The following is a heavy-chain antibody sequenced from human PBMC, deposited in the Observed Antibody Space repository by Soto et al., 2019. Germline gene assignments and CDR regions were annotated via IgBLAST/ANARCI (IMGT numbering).Heavy chain of an antibody. Sequence: GGSLRLSCAASGFTFSSYAMHWVRQAPGKGLEWVAVISYDGSNRYYADSVKGRFTISRDNSKNTLYLQMNSLRAEDTAVYYCARDSGFPYYYYGMDVWGQGTTVTVSS. D-gene: IGHD6-25*01. CDR1: GFTFSSYA. CDR2: ISYDGSNR. CDR3: ARDSGFPYYYYGMDV. J-gene: IGHJ6*02. V-gene: IGHV3-30-3*01.